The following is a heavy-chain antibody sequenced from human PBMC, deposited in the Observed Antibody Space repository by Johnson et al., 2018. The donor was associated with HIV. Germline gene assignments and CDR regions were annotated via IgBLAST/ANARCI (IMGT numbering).Heavy chain of an antibody. CDR1: GFTFSSYG. CDR2: VSFDGINK. V-gene: IGHV3-30*19. D-gene: IGHD3-16*01. J-gene: IGHJ3*02. CDR3: AKPPSMGADAFDI. Sequence: QVQLVESGGGVVQPGRSLRLSCAASGFTFSSYGMHWVRQAPGKGLEWVALVSFDGINKYYADSVKGRFTISRDNSKNTLYLQMNSLRAEDTGVYYCAKPPSMGADAFDIWGQGTMVTVSS.